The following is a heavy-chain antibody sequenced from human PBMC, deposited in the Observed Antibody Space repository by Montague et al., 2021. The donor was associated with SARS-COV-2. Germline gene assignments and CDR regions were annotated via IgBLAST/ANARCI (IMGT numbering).Heavy chain of an antibody. D-gene: IGHD3-22*01. CDR2: ISSSGSTI. CDR3: ARDGAHYDSSGSDAFDI. Sequence: SLRLSCAASGFTFSSYEMNWVRQAPGKGLEWVSYISSSGSTIYYADSVKGRFTISRDNAKNSLYLQMNSLRAEDTAVYYCARDGAHYDSSGSDAFDIWGQGTMVTVSS. CDR1: GFTFSSYE. J-gene: IGHJ3*02. V-gene: IGHV3-48*03.